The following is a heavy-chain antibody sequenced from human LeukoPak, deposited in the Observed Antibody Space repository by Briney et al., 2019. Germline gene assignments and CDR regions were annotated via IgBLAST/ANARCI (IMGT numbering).Heavy chain of an antibody. J-gene: IGHJ5*02. CDR1: GFTFDDYG. D-gene: IGHD6-19*01. V-gene: IGHV3-20*04. CDR3: ARDKGSGWSWASNDNWFDP. CDR2: INWNGGST. Sequence: AGGSLRLSCAAYGFTFDDYGMSWVRQAPGKGLEWVSGINWNGGSTGYADSVKGRFTISRDNAKNSLYLQMNGLRAEDTALYYCARDKGSGWSWASNDNWFDPWGQGTLVTVSS.